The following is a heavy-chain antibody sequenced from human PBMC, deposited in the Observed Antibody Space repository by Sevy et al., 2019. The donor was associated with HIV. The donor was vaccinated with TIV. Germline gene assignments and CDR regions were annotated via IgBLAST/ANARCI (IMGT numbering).Heavy chain of an antibody. Sequence: ASVKVSCKASGGTFSSYAIHWVLQAPGQGLEWMGGIIPIFGTTNYAQKFQGRVTITADESTSTSNMELSSLRSEDTAVYYCARGVTMIRGGGYYFDYWGQRTLVTVSS. J-gene: IGHJ4*02. V-gene: IGHV1-69*13. CDR2: IIPIFGTT. CDR1: GGTFSSYA. D-gene: IGHD3-22*01. CDR3: ARGVTMIRGGGYYFDY.